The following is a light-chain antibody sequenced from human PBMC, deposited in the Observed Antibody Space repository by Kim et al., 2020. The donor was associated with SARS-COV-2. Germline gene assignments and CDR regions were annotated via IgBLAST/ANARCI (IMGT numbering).Light chain of an antibody. V-gene: IGLV3-21*03. CDR3: QVWDSSSDSHVV. J-gene: IGLJ2*01. CDR1: NIGSKS. CDR2: DDS. Sequence: SYELTQPPSVSVAPGKTARITCGGNNIGSKSVHWYQQKPGQAPVLVVYDDSDRPSGIPERFSGSNSGNTATLTISRVEAGDEADYYCQVWDSSSDSHVVFGGGTQLTVL.